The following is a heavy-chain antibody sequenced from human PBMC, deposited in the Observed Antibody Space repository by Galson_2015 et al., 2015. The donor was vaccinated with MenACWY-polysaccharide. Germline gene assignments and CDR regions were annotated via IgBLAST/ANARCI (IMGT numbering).Heavy chain of an antibody. CDR3: AVYCSMTSCYSKWFDP. D-gene: IGHD2-2*01. V-gene: IGHV4-39*01. CDR1: GDSISSSRNY. J-gene: IGHJ5*01. Sequence: SETLSLTCTVSGDSISSSRNYWGWIRQPPGKGLEWIGSIYYSGSTYYNPSLTDRLTISVDPPKNQFSLSLRSVTATDTAVYYCAVYCSMTSCYSKWFDPWGQGTLVTVSS. CDR2: IYYSGST.